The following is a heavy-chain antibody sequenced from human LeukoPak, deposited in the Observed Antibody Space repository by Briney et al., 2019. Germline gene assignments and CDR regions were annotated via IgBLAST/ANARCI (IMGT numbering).Heavy chain of an antibody. CDR3: ARSPKTRLNYYYMDV. Sequence: PSQTLSLTCTVSGGSISSGVYYWSWIRQHPGKGLEWIGYIYYSGSTYYNSSLKSRVTISVDTSKNQFSLKLSSVTAADTAVYYCARSPKTRLNYYYMDVWGKGTTVTVSS. CDR1: GGSISSGVYY. V-gene: IGHV4-31*03. D-gene: IGHD6-25*01. CDR2: IYYSGST. J-gene: IGHJ6*03.